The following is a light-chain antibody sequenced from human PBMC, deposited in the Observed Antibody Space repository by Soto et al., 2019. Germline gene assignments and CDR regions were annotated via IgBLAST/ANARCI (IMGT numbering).Light chain of an antibody. CDR2: EAS. V-gene: IGKV1-5*03. J-gene: IGKJ1*01. CDR3: QQYNVYWT. CDR1: QSISNS. Sequence: DIQMTQSPSTLSASVGDRVTITCRASQSISNSLAWYQQKPGKAPKLLIYEASSLKSGVPSRFNGSGSGKEYTLTISSLQPDDSATYYCQQYNVYWTFGQGTKVEIK.